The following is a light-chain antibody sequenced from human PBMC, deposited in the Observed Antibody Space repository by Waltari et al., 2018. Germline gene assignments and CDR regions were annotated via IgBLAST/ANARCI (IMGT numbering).Light chain of an antibody. J-gene: IGLJ3*02. V-gene: IGLV2-8*01. Sequence: QSALTQPPSASGSPGQSVTISCTGTSSDVGASNYVPWYQQHPGKAPKLIISGANKRPSGVPDRFSGSKSGNTASLTVSGLRAEDEADYYCSSYRSHDIWVFGAGTRVTV. CDR3: SSYRSHDIWV. CDR1: SSDVGASNY. CDR2: GAN.